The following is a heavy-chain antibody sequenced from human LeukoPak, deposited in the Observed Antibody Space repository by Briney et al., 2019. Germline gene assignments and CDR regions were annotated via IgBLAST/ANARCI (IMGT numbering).Heavy chain of an antibody. V-gene: IGHV3-30*01. D-gene: IGHD1-26*01. Sequence: PGGSLRLSCAASGFTSSSYAMHWVRQAPGKGLEWVAVISYDGSNKYYADSVKGRFTISRDNSKNTLYLQMNSLRAEDTAVYYCARDEGGSYYLDYWGQGTLVTVSS. J-gene: IGHJ4*02. CDR2: ISYDGSNK. CDR3: ARDEGGSYYLDY. CDR1: GFTSSSYA.